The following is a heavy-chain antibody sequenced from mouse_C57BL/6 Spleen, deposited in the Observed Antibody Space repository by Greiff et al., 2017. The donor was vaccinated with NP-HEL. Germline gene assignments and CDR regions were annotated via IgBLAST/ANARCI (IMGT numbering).Heavy chain of an antibody. CDR2: INPGSGGT. CDR3: ARGDSAGYVAY. J-gene: IGHJ3*01. V-gene: IGHV1-54*01. Sequence: VQLQQSGAELVRPGTSVKVSCKASGYAFTNYLIEWVKQRPGPGLEWIGVINPGSGGTNYTEKFKGKATLTADKSSSTAYMQRSSLTSEDAAVYCCARGDSAGYVAYWGQGTLVTVSA. CDR1: GYAFTNYL. D-gene: IGHD3-2*02.